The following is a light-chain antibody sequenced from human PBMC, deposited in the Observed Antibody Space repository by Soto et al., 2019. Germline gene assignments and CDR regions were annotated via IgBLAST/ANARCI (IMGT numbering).Light chain of an antibody. CDR3: HQSGSSPSLT. CDR2: HAS. CDR1: QSVSGNY. Sequence: EIVLTQSQGTLSLSPGERATLSCMASQSVSGNYLAWYQQKPGQANRLLIYHASSRATGIPDRFSGSGSGTDFSLAISRLEPEDFAVYSCHQSGSSPSLTFGGGTHVEIK. V-gene: IGKV3-20*01. J-gene: IGKJ4*01.